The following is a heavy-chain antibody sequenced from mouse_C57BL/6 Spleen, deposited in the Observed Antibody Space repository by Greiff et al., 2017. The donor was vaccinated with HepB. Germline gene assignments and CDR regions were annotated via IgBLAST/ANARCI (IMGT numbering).Heavy chain of an antibody. J-gene: IGHJ4*01. Sequence: QVQLQQPGAELVKPGASVKMSCKASGYTFTSYWITWVKQRPGQGLEWIGDIYPGSGSTNYNEKFKSKATLTVDTSSSTAYMQLSSLTSEDSAVYYCGRYPYYGSSSYYAMDYWGQGTSVTVSA. D-gene: IGHD1-1*01. CDR2: IYPGSGST. CDR1: GYTFTSYW. V-gene: IGHV1-55*01. CDR3: GRYPYYGSSSYYAMDY.